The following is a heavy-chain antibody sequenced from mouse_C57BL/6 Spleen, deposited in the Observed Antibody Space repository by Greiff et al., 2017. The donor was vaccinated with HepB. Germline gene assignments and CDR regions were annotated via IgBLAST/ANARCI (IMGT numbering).Heavy chain of an antibody. D-gene: IGHD2-3*01. CDR3: ARFYDGYYRYFDV. Sequence: QVQLQQSGAELVKPGASVKISCKASGYAFSSYWMNWVKQRPGKGLEWIGQIYPGDGDTNYNGKFKGKATLTADKSSSTAYMQLSSLTSEDSAVYFCARFYDGYYRYFDVWGTGTTVTVSS. J-gene: IGHJ1*03. CDR1: GYAFSSYW. CDR2: IYPGDGDT. V-gene: IGHV1-80*01.